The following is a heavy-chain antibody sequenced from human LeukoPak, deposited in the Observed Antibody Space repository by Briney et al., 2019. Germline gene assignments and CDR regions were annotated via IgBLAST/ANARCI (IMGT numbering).Heavy chain of an antibody. CDR1: GFPFSSYW. Sequence: PGGSLRLSCAASGFPFSSYWMSWVRQAPGKGLEWVANIKQDGREKYYVDSVKGRFTISRDNAKNSLYLQVNSLRAEDTAVYYCARQPPYYYYYMDVWGKGTTVTVSS. V-gene: IGHV3-7*01. J-gene: IGHJ6*03. CDR2: IKQDGREK. CDR3: ARQPPYYYYYMDV.